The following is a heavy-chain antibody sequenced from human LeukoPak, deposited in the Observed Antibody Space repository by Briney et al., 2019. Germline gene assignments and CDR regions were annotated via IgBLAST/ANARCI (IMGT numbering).Heavy chain of an antibody. V-gene: IGHV3-7*01. CDR3: AREASWYRGRCAFDI. CDR1: GFTFSSDW. D-gene: IGHD6-13*01. Sequence: GGSLRLSCAASGFTFSSDWMSWVRQAPGKGLEWVANIKQDGSEKYYVDSVKGRFTISRDNAKNSLYLQMNSLRAEDTAVYYCAREASWYRGRCAFDIWGQGTMVTVSS. J-gene: IGHJ3*02. CDR2: IKQDGSEK.